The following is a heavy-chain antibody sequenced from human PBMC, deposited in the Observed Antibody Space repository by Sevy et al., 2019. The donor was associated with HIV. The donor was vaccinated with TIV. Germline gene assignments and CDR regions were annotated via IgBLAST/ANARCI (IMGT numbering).Heavy chain of an antibody. Sequence: GGSLRLSCVASGFTLSSYWMSWVRQVPGQGLEWVADIKQDGSDKNYLDSVKGRFTISRDNAKKSQYQQMNNLRIEDSALYYCVRVRAFLLFGELPRYRFDSWGQGPLLTVSS. V-gene: IGHV3-7*04. CDR3: VRVRAFLLFGELPRYRFDS. J-gene: IGHJ4*02. D-gene: IGHD3-10*01. CDR2: IKQDGSDK. CDR1: GFTLSSYW.